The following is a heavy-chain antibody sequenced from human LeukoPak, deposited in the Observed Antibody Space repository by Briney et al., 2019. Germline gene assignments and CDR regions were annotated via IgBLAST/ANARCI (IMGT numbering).Heavy chain of an antibody. Sequence: GGSLRLSCAASGFTFSSYEMSWVRQAPGKGLEWDSYISSSGTTIYYADSVKGRLTISRDNTKNSLYLQMNGLRAEDTDVYYCARMLLLLSNWFDPWGQGTLVTVSS. V-gene: IGHV3-48*03. J-gene: IGHJ5*02. CDR2: ISSSGTTI. CDR3: ARMLLLLSNWFDP. D-gene: IGHD2/OR15-2a*01. CDR1: GFTFSSYE.